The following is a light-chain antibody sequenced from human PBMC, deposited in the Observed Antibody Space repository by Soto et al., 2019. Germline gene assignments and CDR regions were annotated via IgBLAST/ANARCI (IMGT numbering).Light chain of an antibody. Sequence: QTAPAQPPSVCGSSRQSITASCTGTTSDIGASNFVSWYQHLPGRAPKLIIFEATHRPAGVSDRFSGYQAGITASLTISGLQADDEAEYFCISYKTDDTFVFGTGTKVTV. V-gene: IGLV2-14*01. CDR3: ISYKTDDTFV. CDR2: EAT. J-gene: IGLJ1*01. CDR1: TSDIGASNF.